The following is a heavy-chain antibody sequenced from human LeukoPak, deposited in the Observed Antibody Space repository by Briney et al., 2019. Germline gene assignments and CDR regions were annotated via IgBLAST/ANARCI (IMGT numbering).Heavy chain of an antibody. D-gene: IGHD1-26*01. Sequence: GASVKVSCKASGYTFTGYYMHWVRQAPGQGLEWMGWINPNSGGTNYAQKFQGRVTMTRDTSISTAYMELSRLRSDDTAVYYCARGYSGSPKTPFDYWGQGTLVTVSS. CDR2: INPNSGGT. V-gene: IGHV1-2*02. J-gene: IGHJ4*02. CDR3: ARGYSGSPKTPFDY. CDR1: GYTFTGYY.